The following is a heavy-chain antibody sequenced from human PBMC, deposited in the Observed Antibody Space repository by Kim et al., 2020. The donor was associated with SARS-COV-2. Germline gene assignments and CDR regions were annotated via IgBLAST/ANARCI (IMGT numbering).Heavy chain of an antibody. Sequence: GGSLRLSCAASGFTFSSYDMHWVRQATGEGLEWVSAIGTAGDTYYPGSVKGRFTISRENAKNSLYLQMNSLRAGDTAVHFCARAPYSSSWFDFWGQGTLVTVSS. J-gene: IGHJ4*02. CDR2: IGTAGDT. D-gene: IGHD6-13*01. CDR1: GFTFSSYD. V-gene: IGHV3-13*01. CDR3: ARAPYSSSWFDF.